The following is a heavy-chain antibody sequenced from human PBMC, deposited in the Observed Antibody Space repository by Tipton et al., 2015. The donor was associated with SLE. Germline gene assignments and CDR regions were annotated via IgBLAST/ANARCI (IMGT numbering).Heavy chain of an antibody. CDR2: IYPGDSYT. J-gene: IGHJ3*02. V-gene: IGHV5-51*03. CDR1: GYSFNTYW. D-gene: IGHD2-15*01. CDR3: ARRVVEGGRSGVDI. Sequence: QLVQSGAEVKKPGESLKISCKGFGYSFNTYWIGWVRQMPGKGLEWMGIIYPGDSYTTYSPSFQGQVTISADKSISTAYLQWSSLKASDTAMYYSARRVVEGGRSGVDIWGQVTVVTFSS.